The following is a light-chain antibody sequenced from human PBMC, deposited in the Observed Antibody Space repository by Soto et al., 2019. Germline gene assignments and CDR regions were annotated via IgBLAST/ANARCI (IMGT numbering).Light chain of an antibody. Sequence: DIQMTQSPSTLSASVGDRVTITCRASHSISSWLAWYQQKPGKAPKLLIYDASSLESGVPSRFSGSGYGTEFTLTISSLQPDDFATYYCQQYNSYPLTFGGGTKVEIK. CDR1: HSISSW. CDR2: DAS. V-gene: IGKV1-5*01. J-gene: IGKJ4*01. CDR3: QQYNSYPLT.